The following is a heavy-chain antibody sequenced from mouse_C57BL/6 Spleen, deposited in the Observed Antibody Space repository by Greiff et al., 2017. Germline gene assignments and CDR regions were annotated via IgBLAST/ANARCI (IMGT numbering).Heavy chain of an antibody. V-gene: IGHV1-74*01. CDR1: GYTFTSYW. CDR3: AIEDRSCHYYAMDY. J-gene: IGHJ4*01. CDR2: IHPADGDT. D-gene: IGHD3-2*02. Sequence: VQLQQPGAELVKPGASVKVSCKASGYTFTSYWMHWVKQRPGQGLEWIGRIHPADGDTNYNHKFKGKATLTVDKSSSAAYMQLSSLTAEDAAVYYCAIEDRSCHYYAMDYWGQGTSVTVSS.